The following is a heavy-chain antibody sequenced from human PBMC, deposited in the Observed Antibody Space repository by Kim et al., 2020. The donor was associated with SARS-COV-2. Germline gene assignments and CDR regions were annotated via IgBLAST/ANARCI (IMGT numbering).Heavy chain of an antibody. J-gene: IGHJ4*02. D-gene: IGHD3-16*01. V-gene: IGHV5-10-1*01. Sequence: YSPSFQGHVTISADKSISTAYLQWSSLKASDTAMYYCARHSRIMITFGGRWGQGTLVTVSS. CDR3: ARHSRIMITFGGR.